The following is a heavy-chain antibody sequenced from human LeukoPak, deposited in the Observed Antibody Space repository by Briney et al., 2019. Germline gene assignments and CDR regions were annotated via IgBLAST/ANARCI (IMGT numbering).Heavy chain of an antibody. V-gene: IGHV3-23*01. CDR3: AKGKDFNGYYVDS. CDR2: SGGSGGAT. D-gene: IGHD3-3*01. CDR1: GFTFSSFG. J-gene: IGHJ4*02. Sequence: GRSLRLSCAASGFTFSSFGMSWVRQSPETGLEWVSVSGGSGGATHYAESVKGRFTISRDDSKNTLYLEMSRLRADDTAVYYCAKGKDFNGYYVDSWGQGTLVTVSS.